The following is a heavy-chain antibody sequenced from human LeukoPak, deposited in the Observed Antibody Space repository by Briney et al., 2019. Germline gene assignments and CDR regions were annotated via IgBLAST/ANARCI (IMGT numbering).Heavy chain of an antibody. Sequence: SETLSLTCAVYGRSFSGYYWSWIRQPPGKGLEWIGEINHSGSTNYNPSLKSRVTISVDTSKSQFSLKLSSVTAADTAVYYCARRRAGLWWPSFDYWGQGTLVTVSS. V-gene: IGHV4-34*01. D-gene: IGHD2-21*01. CDR2: INHSGST. CDR3: ARRRAGLWWPSFDY. CDR1: GRSFSGYY. J-gene: IGHJ4*02.